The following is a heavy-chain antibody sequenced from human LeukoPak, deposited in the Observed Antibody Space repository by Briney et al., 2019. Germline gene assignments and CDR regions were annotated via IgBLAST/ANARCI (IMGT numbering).Heavy chain of an antibody. CDR1: GGSISSSSYY. D-gene: IGHD6-19*01. Sequence: SETLSLTCTVSGGSISSSSYYWGWIRQPPGKGLEWIGSIYYSGSTYYNPSLKSRVTISVDTSKNQFSLKLSSVTAADTAVYYCARASSGWYNWFDPWGQGTLVTVSS. J-gene: IGHJ5*02. CDR3: ARASSGWYNWFDP. CDR2: IYYSGST. V-gene: IGHV4-39*01.